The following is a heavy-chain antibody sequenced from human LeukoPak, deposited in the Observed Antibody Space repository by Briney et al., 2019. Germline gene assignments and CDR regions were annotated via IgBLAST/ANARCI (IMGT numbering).Heavy chain of an antibody. CDR2: INPNSGGT. CDR3: ARAGIVVVHYEDWEWFDP. D-gene: IGHD2-2*01. J-gene: IGHJ5*02. CDR1: GYTFAGYY. V-gene: IGHV1-2*02. Sequence: ASVKVSCKASGYTFAGYYMHWVRQAPGQGLEWMGWINPNSGGTNYAQKFKGRVTMTRDTSISTAYMELSRLRSDDTAVYYCARAGIVVVHYEDWEWFDPWGQGTLVTVSS.